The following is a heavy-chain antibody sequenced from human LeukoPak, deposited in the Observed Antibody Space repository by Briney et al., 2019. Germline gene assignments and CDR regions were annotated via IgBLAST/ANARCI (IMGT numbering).Heavy chain of an antibody. Sequence: SETLSLTCTVSGGSISSGSYYRSWIRQPAGKGLEWIGRIYTSGSTNYNPYLKSRVTISLDTSKNLLSLKLRSVTAADTAVYYCARSRGIISDSTLDYWGQGTLVTVSS. CDR1: GGSISSGSYY. CDR3: ARSRGIISDSTLDY. D-gene: IGHD6-13*01. V-gene: IGHV4-61*02. J-gene: IGHJ4*02. CDR2: IYTSGST.